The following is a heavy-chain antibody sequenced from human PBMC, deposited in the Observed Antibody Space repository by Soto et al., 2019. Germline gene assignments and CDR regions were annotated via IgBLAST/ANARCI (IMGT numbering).Heavy chain of an antibody. CDR3: ARGRNWFDS. J-gene: IGHJ5*01. Sequence: DSVKGRFTISRDKSKNTLYLQMNSLRPDDPAVYYCARGRNWFDSWGQGTLVTVSS. V-gene: IGHV3-30*01.